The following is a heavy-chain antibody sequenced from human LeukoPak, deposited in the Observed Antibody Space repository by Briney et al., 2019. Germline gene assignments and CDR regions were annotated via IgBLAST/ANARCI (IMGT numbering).Heavy chain of an antibody. CDR1: GFTLSSYW. Sequence: GGSLRLSCSASGFTLSSYWMHWVRQAPGKGLEWVSSISSSSSYIYYADSVKGRFTIYRDNAKNSLYLQMNSLRAEDTAVYYCAELGITMIGGVWGKGTTVTISS. D-gene: IGHD3-10*02. CDR2: ISSSSSYI. V-gene: IGHV3-21*01. CDR3: AELGITMIGGV. J-gene: IGHJ6*04.